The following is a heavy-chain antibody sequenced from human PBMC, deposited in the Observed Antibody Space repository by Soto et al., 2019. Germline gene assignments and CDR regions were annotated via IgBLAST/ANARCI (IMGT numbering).Heavy chain of an antibody. D-gene: IGHD4-17*01. Sequence: PGGSLRLSCIASGLTLSNYAMTWVRQAPGRGQEWVSTVTGSGSTYYADSVKGRFTIFRDNSKNILYLQMNSLRAEDTAIYYCAKSLRTTEATGYWFDPWGQGSQVTVSS. J-gene: IGHJ5*02. CDR2: VTGSGST. CDR1: GLTLSNYA. CDR3: AKSLRTTEATGYWFDP. V-gene: IGHV3-23*01.